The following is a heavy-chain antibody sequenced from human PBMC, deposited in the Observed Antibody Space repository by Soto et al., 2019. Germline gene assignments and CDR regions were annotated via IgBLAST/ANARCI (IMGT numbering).Heavy chain of an antibody. V-gene: IGHV6-1*01. Sequence: PSQTPSLTSSLSGDSFSSNMVACNWIRQSPSRGLEWLGRTYYRSKWYNDYAVSVKSRITINPDTSKNQFSLQLNSVTPEDTAVYYCARDYTRGGRLRFVEWLPYFDYWGQGTLVTVSS. CDR1: GDSFSSNMVA. CDR2: TYYRSKWYN. CDR3: ARDYTRGGRLRFVEWLPYFDY. J-gene: IGHJ4*02. D-gene: IGHD3-3*01.